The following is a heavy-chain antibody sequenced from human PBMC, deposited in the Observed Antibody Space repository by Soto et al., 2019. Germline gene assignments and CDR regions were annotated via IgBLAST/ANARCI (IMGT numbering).Heavy chain of an antibody. J-gene: IGHJ3*02. V-gene: IGHV3-49*03. D-gene: IGHD5-18*01. Sequence: GGSLRLSCTASGFTFGDYAMSWFRQAPGKGLEWVGFIRSKAYGGTTEYAASVKGRFTISRDDSKSIAYLQMNSLKTEDTAVYYCTRGHGYSYGFDAFDIWGQGTMVTVSS. CDR3: TRGHGYSYGFDAFDI. CDR1: GFTFGDYA. CDR2: IRSKAYGGTT.